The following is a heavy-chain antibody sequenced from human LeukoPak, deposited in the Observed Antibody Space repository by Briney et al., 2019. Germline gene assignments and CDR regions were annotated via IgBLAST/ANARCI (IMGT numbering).Heavy chain of an antibody. J-gene: IGHJ4*02. D-gene: IGHD3-22*01. CDR2: IRSKANSYAT. Sequence: GGSLRLSCAASGFTFSGSAMHWVRQASGKGLEWVGRIRSKANSYATAYAASVKGRFTISRDNAKNSLYLQMNSLRDEDTAVYYCARVSRENGYYYEEYWGQGSLVTVSS. CDR3: ARVSRENGYYYEEY. V-gene: IGHV3-73*01. CDR1: GFTFSGSA.